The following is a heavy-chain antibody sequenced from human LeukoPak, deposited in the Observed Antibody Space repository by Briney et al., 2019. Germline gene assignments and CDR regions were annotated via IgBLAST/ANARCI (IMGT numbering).Heavy chain of an antibody. CDR3: ARSRAFNSGAFDP. CDR2: IYNGVNT. V-gene: IGHV4-61*01. CDR1: GASVSSGSY. J-gene: IGHJ5*02. D-gene: IGHD1-26*01. Sequence: PSETLSLTCTVSGASVSSGSYWTWIRQPPGKGVEWIAHIYNGVNTNYNPSLKSRVTISVDTSKNQFSLRLNSVTAADTAVYYCARSRAFNSGAFDPWGQGSLVTVSS.